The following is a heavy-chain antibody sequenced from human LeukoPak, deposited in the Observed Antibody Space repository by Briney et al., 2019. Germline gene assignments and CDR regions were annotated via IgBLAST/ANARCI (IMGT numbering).Heavy chain of an antibody. Sequence: SETLSLTCAVYGGSFSDYYWSWIRQPPGKGLEWIGDTYDSGSTNYNSSLKSRVTISLDTSKNQFSLKLSSVTAADTAVYYCARHLIRYFVRVFDYWGQGTLVTVSS. V-gene: IGHV4-34*01. CDR1: GGSFSDYY. CDR3: ARHLIRYFVRVFDY. D-gene: IGHD3-9*01. CDR2: TYDSGST. J-gene: IGHJ4*02.